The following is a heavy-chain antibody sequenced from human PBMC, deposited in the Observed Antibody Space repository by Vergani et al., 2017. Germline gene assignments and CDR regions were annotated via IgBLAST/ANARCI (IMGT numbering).Heavy chain of an antibody. D-gene: IGHD3-16*02. CDR3: ARGGREGHDYVWGSYRPTFDY. CDR1: GITFWKFG. V-gene: IGHV3-9*01. J-gene: IGHJ4*02. CDR2: ISWNSGAV. Sequence: EVDLVESGGGLAQPGGSLRLSCEASGITFWKFGMHWVRQGPGKGLELVSGISWNSGAVDYADSVRGRFTISRDNAKNSLYLQMNSLRAEDTAVYYCARGGREGHDYVWGSYRPTFDYWGQGTLVTVSS.